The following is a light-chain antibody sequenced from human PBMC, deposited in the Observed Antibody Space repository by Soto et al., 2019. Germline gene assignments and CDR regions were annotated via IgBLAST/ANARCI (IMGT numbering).Light chain of an antibody. J-gene: IGKJ1*01. CDR1: QSIGVW. CDR3: QQYINYFRT. V-gene: IGKV1-5*03. Sequence: DIQMTPSPSPPFASVREKDTITFPASQSIGVWLAWYQQKPGTAPKLLIYKTSTLDSGVPLRFSGSGSGTEFTLTISSLQPDDFATYYCQQYINYFRTFGQGTKVDIK. CDR2: KTS.